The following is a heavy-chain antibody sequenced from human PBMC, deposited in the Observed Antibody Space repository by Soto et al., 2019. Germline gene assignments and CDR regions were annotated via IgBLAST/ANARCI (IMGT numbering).Heavy chain of an antibody. CDR2: INHSGST. V-gene: IGHV4-34*01. J-gene: IGHJ3*02. CDR3: ARAFLRSSGTSPVAARPLVGAFDI. Sequence: PSETLSLTCAVYGGSFSGYYWSWIRQPPGKGLEWIGEINHSGSTNYNPSPKSRVTISVATSKNQFSLKLSSVTAADTAVYDCARAFLRSSGTSPVAARPLVGAFDIWGQGTMVTVSS. CDR1: GGSFSGYY. D-gene: IGHD6-6*01.